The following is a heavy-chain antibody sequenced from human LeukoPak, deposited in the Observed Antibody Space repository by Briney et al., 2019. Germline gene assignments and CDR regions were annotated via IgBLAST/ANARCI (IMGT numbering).Heavy chain of an antibody. CDR1: GGTFSSYA. CDR3: ASTVVVAAPFDY. CDR2: IIPILGIA. V-gene: IGHV1-69*04. J-gene: IGHJ4*02. D-gene: IGHD2-15*01. Sequence: ASVKVSCKASGGTFSSYAISWVRQAPGQGLEWMGRIIPILGIANYAQKFQGRVTITADKSTSTAYMELSSLRSEDTAVYYCASTVVVAAPFDYWGQGTLVTVSS.